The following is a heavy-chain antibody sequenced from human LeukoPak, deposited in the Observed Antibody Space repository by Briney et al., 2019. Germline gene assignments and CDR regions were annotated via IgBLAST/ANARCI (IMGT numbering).Heavy chain of an antibody. CDR3: ARVAGTTYYIDY. J-gene: IGHJ4*02. D-gene: IGHD1-7*01. CDR1: SYTFTNYG. CDR2: ISAYNGDT. V-gene: IGHV1-18*01. Sequence: ASVKVSCKASSYTFTNYGINWVRQAPGQGLEWMGWISAYNGDTNYARKFQGRVTMTTDTSTSTAYMELRSLRSDDTAVYYCARVAGTTYYIDYWGRGTLVTVSS.